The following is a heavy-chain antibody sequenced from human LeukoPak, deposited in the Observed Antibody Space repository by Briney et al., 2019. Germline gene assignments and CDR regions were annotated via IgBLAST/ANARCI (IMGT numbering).Heavy chain of an antibody. J-gene: IGHJ4*02. CDR2: INPSGGST. D-gene: IGHD3-22*01. CDR3: ARGSYDSSGYPLPLLDY. Sequence: ASVKVSCKASGYTFTSYYMHWVRQAPGQGLEWMGIINPSGGSTSYAQKFQGRVTMTRDMSTSTVYMELGSLRSEDTAVYYCARGSYDSSGYPLPLLDYWGQGTLVTVSS. V-gene: IGHV1-46*01. CDR1: GYTFTSYY.